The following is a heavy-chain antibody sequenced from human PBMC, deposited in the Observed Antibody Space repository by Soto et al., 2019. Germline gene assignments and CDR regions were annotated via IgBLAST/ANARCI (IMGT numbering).Heavy chain of an antibody. CDR3: ARGNLWFGEMLSHFDY. CDR2: ISTDSSYT. D-gene: IGHD3-10*01. J-gene: IGHJ4*02. CDR1: GFTFSDYY. V-gene: IGHV3-11*06. Sequence: QVQLVESGGGLVKPGGSLRLSCAASGFTFSDYYMSWIRQAPGEGLEWVSYISTDSSYTNYADSVGGRFTISRDNAYNSLYLRMNSLRPEDTAVYYCARGNLWFGEMLSHFDYWGQGTLVTVSS.